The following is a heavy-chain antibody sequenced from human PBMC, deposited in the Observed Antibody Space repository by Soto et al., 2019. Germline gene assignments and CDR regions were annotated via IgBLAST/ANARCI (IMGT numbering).Heavy chain of an antibody. CDR1: GESLCGYY. J-gene: IGHJ5*02. D-gene: IGHD6-13*01. V-gene: IGHV4-34*01. CDR2: INHSGST. Sequence: PSETLSLSCSNSGESLCGYYWRWIGSPPGNGLEWIGEINHSGSTNYNPSLKSRVTISVDTSKNQFSLKLSSVTAADTAVYYCARGGLYSSSWLNWFDPWGQGTLVTVS. CDR3: ARGGLYSSSWLNWFDP.